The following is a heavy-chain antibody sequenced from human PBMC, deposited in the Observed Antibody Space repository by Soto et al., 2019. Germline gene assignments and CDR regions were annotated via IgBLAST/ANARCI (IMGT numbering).Heavy chain of an antibody. V-gene: IGHV3-23*01. J-gene: IGHJ4*02. CDR3: ANPGIHYYDSSGYTGY. D-gene: IGHD3-22*01. CDR2: ITGSGGST. CDR1: GFTFSSYA. Sequence: PGGSLRLSCAASGFTFSSYAISWVRQAPGKGLEWVSAITGSGGSTYYADSVKGRFTISRDNSKNTLYLQMNSLRAEDTAVYYCANPGIHYYDSSGYTGYWGQGTLVTVSS.